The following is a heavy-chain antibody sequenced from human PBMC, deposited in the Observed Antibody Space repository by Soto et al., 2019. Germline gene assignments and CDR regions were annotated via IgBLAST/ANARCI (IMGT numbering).Heavy chain of an antibody. V-gene: IGHV4-34*01. CDR2: INHSGST. CDR3: ARGVPYCPKD. Sequence: QVQLQQWGAGLLKPSETLSLTCAVYGGSFSGYYWSWIRQPPGKGLEWIGEINHSGSTNYNPSLKSRVTISVDTSKNQFSLKLSSVTAADTAVYYCARGVPYCPKDWGQGTLVTVSS. D-gene: IGHD2-21*01. CDR1: GGSFSGYY. J-gene: IGHJ4*02.